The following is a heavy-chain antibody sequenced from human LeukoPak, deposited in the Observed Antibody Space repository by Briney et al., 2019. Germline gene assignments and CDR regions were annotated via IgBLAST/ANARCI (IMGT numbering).Heavy chain of an antibody. V-gene: IGHV4-61*02. J-gene: IGHJ4*02. D-gene: IGHD5-24*01. Sequence: PSETLSLTCTVSGGSISSGSYYWSWIRQPAGKGLEWIGRIYTSGSTNYNPSLKSRVTISVDTSKNQFSLKLSSVTAADTAVYYCARLGAMATEDYWGQGTLVTVSS. CDR2: IYTSGST. CDR3: ARLGAMATEDY. CDR1: GGSISSGSYY.